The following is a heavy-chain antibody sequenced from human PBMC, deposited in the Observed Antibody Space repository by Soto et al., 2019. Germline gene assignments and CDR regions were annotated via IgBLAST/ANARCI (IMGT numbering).Heavy chain of an antibody. D-gene: IGHD3-22*01. CDR3: AKDTLCITMIVARLDAFDI. CDR2: ISYDGSNK. CDR1: GFTFSSYG. Sequence: GGSLRLSCAASGFTFSSYGMHWVRQAPGKGLEWVAVISYDGSNKYYADSVKGRFTISRDNSKNTLYLQMNSLRAEDTAVYYCAKDTLCITMIVARLDAFDIWGQGKMVTVSS. V-gene: IGHV3-30*18. J-gene: IGHJ3*02.